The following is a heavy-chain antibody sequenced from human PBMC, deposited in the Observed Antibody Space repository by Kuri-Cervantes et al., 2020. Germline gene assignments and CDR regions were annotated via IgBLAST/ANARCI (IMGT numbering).Heavy chain of an antibody. V-gene: IGHV1-69*10. J-gene: IGHJ3*02. CDR2: IIPILGTA. D-gene: IGHD6-25*01. CDR3: ASAAGPHDAFDI. Sequence: SVKVSCKASGYTFTSYAMNWVRQAPGQGLEWMGGIIPILGTANYAQKFQGRVTMTTDTSTSTAYMELRSLRSDDTAMYYCASAAGPHDAFDIWGQGTMVTVSS. CDR1: GYTFTSYA.